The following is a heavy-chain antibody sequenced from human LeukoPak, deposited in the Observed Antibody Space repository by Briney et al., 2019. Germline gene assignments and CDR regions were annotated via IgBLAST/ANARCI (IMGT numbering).Heavy chain of an antibody. CDR2: IIPIFGTA. V-gene: IGHV1-69*01. D-gene: IGHD3-16*01. CDR3: ARDPPGGRYGMDV. J-gene: IGHJ6*04. Sequence: SVKVSCKASGGTFGSYAISWVRQAPGQGLEWMGGIIPIFGTANYAQKFQGRVTITADESTSTAYMELSSLRSEDTAVYYCARDPPGGRYGMDVWGKGTTVTVSS. CDR1: GGTFGSYA.